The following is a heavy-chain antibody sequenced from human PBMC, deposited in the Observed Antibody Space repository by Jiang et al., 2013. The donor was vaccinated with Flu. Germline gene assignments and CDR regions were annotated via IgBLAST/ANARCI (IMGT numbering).Heavy chain of an antibody. CDR2: IDTNTGNP. J-gene: IGHJ6*02. CDR3: ARSIYSYYYYCGLDF. Sequence: SGSELKKPGASVKVSCKASGYMFSVYPVTWVRQAPGQGLEWMGWIDTNTGNPTYAQGFTGRYVFSFDTSVSTSYLQINSLKAEDTAVYYCARSIYSYYYYCGLDFWGQGTTVTVSS. D-gene: IGHD2-15*01. V-gene: IGHV7-4-1*02. CDR1: GYMFSVYP.